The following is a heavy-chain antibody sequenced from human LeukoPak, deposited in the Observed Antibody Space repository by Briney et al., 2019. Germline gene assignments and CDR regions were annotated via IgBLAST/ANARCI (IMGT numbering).Heavy chain of an antibody. CDR3: AKDGDLWFGGMGYYFDY. V-gene: IGHV3-21*01. CDR1: GFTFSSYS. D-gene: IGHD3-10*01. J-gene: IGHJ4*02. Sequence: PGGSLRLSCAASGFTFSSYSMNWVRQAPGKGLEWVSSISSSSSYIYYADSVKGRFTISRDNAKNSLYLQMNSLRAEDTAVYYCAKDGDLWFGGMGYYFDYWGQGTLVTVSS. CDR2: ISSSSSYI.